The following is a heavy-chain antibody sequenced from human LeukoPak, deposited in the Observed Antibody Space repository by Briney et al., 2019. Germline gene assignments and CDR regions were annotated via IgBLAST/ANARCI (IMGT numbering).Heavy chain of an antibody. CDR2: IKPIFGTA. J-gene: IGHJ1*01. CDR1: GGTFSSYD. CDR3: ASPIIAAAGTGYFQH. V-gene: IGHV1-69*05. D-gene: IGHD6-13*01. Sequence: GSSVKVSCKASGGTFSSYDTSWVRQAPGQGLEWMGGIKPIFGTANYAQKFRGRVTITTDESTTTAYMALSSLRSEDTAVYYCASPIIAAAGTGYFQHWGQGTLVTVSS.